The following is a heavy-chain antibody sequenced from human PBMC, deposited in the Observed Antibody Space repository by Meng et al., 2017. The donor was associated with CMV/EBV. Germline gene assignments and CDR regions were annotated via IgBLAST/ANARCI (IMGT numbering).Heavy chain of an antibody. V-gene: IGHV1-2*02. CDR3: ASHILAYCGGDCYSEYFQH. CDR2: INPKSGGT. CDR1: GDTFTGYY. J-gene: IGHJ1*01. Sequence: ASVKVSCKASGDTFTGYYMHWVRQAPGQGLEWMGWINPKSGGTNYAQKFQGRVTMTRDTSISTAYMELSRLRSDDTAVYYCASHILAYCGGDCYSEYFQHWGQGTLVTVSS. D-gene: IGHD2-21*01.